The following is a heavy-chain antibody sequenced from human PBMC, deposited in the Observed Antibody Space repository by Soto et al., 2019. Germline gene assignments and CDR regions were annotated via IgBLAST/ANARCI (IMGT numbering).Heavy chain of an antibody. D-gene: IGHD3-22*01. CDR3: AREGTVVHDYGMDV. Sequence: ASVKVSCKASGYTFTGYYMHWVRQAPGQGLEWMGWINPNSGNTKYAQKLQGRGTMTTDTSTSTAYMELRSLRSDDTAVYYCAREGTVVHDYGMDVWGQGTTVTVSS. CDR1: GYTFTGYY. V-gene: IGHV1-18*04. CDR2: INPNSGNT. J-gene: IGHJ6*02.